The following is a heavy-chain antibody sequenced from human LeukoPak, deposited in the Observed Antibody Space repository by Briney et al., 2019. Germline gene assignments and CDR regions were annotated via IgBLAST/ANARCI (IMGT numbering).Heavy chain of an antibody. Sequence: PGGSLRLSCAASGFTFSSYGMSWVRQAPGKGLEWVSSISGSVGTIYYADSVKGRFTISRDNSKNTLYLQMNNLRAEDSAVYYCAKRGLPDYWGQGTLVTVSS. CDR2: ISGSVGTI. V-gene: IGHV3-23*01. CDR3: AKRGLPDY. J-gene: IGHJ4*02. CDR1: GFTFSSYG. D-gene: IGHD3-10*01.